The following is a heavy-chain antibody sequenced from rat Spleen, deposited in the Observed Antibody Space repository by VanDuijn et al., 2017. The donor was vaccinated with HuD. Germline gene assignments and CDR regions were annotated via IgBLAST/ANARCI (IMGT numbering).Heavy chain of an antibody. CDR2: ITNTGGST. CDR3: TRGGFTRLDY. CDR1: GFTFNNYW. J-gene: IGHJ2*01. D-gene: IGHD1-1*01. V-gene: IGHV5-31*01. Sequence: EVQLVESGGGLVQPGRSLKLSCVASGFTFNNYWMTWIRQAPGKGLEWVASITNTGGSTYYPDSLKGRFTISRDNAKSTLYLQMNSLRYEDTATYYCTRGGFTRLDYWGQGVMVTVSS.